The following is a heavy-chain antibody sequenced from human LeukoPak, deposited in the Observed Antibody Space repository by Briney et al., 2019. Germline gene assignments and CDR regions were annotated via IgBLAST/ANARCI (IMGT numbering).Heavy chain of an antibody. V-gene: IGHV3-66*01. CDR3: ARDPPAVSINTYA. Sequence: GGSLRLSCAPSRFTLGNNYMNWVRQAPGKGLEWVSLIFRHGETSYPDSVKGRFTISRDNSKNTLYLQMNGLRVEDTAVYYCARDPPAVSINTYAWGQGTLVTVSS. J-gene: IGHJ4*02. CDR1: RFTLGNNY. D-gene: IGHD2-8*01. CDR2: IFRHGET.